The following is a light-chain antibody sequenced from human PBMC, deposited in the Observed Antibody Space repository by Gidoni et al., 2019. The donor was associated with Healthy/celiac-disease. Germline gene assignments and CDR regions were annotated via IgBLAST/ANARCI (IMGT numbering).Light chain of an antibody. CDR1: QSVSSSY. CDR2: GAS. Sequence: EIALSQSPGTLSLSPGERATLSCRASQSVSSSYLAWYQQKPGQAPRLLTYGASSRATGIPDRCSGSGSGTDFTLTISRLEPEDFAVYYCQQYGSSPYTFGQGTKLEIK. V-gene: IGKV3-20*01. J-gene: IGKJ2*01. CDR3: QQYGSSPYT.